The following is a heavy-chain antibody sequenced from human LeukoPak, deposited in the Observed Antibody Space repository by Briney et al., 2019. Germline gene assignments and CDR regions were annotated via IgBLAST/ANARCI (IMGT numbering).Heavy chain of an antibody. Sequence: GGSLRLSCAASGFTFSSYSMNWVRQAPGKGLEWVSSISSSGYIYYAASVKGRFTISIDNAKNSLYLQMNSLRAEDTAVYYCARDTGRAALRYFDWFTSGAATDAFDIWGQGTMVTVSS. CDR1: GFTFSSYS. J-gene: IGHJ3*02. CDR3: ARDTGRAALRYFDWFTSGAATDAFDI. CDR2: ISSSGYI. V-gene: IGHV3-21*01. D-gene: IGHD3-9*01.